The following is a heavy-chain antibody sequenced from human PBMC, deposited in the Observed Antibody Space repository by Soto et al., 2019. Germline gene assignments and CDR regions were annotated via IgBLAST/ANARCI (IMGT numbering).Heavy chain of an antibody. J-gene: IGHJ3*02. Sequence: ASVKVSCKASGGTFSSYTISWVRQAPGQGLEWMGRIIPILGIANYAQKFQGRVTITADKSTSTAYMELSSLRSEDTAVYYCARAPVGHDAFDIWGQGTMVTVSS. CDR2: IIPILGIA. V-gene: IGHV1-69*02. CDR3: ARAPVGHDAFDI. CDR1: GGTFSSYT.